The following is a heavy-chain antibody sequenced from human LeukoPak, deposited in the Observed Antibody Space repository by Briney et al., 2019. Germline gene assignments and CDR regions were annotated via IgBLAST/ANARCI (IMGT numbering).Heavy chain of an antibody. V-gene: IGHV3-23*01. Sequence: AGGSLRLSWAASGFTFSSYGMSWVRQAPGKGLEWVSEIRGSGGRTYYADSVKGRFTISRYNSKNTLYLQMNSLRAEDTAVYYCASDRGAAAGTVYAFDYWGQGTLVTVSS. CDR2: IRGSGGRT. D-gene: IGHD6-13*01. J-gene: IGHJ4*02. CDR1: GFTFSSYG. CDR3: ASDRGAAAGTVYAFDY.